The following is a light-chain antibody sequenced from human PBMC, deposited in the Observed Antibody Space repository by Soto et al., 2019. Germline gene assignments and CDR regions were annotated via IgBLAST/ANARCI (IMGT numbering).Light chain of an antibody. J-gene: IGKJ2*01. CDR1: QSIGVF. V-gene: IGKV1-39*01. CDR3: LQVYNHPHP. Sequence: DIQMTQSPSSLSASVGDRVTITCRASQSIGVFLNWFQQKPGKAPKLLIYAASTLQSGVPSRFSGSGSGTDFTLTITSLQPEDFATYHCLQVYNHPHPFGQGTKLEIK. CDR2: AAS.